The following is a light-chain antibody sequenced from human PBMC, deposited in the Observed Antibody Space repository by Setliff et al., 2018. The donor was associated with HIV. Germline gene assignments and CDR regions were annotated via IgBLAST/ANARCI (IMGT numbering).Light chain of an antibody. CDR1: SSDVGGYNY. J-gene: IGLJ1*01. CDR3: SSYAITNTLP. V-gene: IGLV2-14*01. Sequence: QSALTQPASVSGSPGQSITISCTGTSSDVGGYNYVSWYQQHPGKAPKLIIYEVRNRPSGVSNRFSGFKSGNTASLTISGLQAEDEGDYYCSSYAITNTLPFGTGTKVTVL. CDR2: EVR.